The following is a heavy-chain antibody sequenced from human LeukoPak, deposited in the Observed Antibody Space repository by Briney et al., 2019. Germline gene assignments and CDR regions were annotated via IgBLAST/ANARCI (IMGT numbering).Heavy chain of an antibody. J-gene: IGHJ3*02. D-gene: IGHD3-22*01. Sequence: TGGSLRLSCAASGFTFSTYIMNWVRQAPEEGLEWISCISSSSRTIYYADSVKGRFTISSDNAKNSLYLQMNSLGDEDTAVYYCARDYYDSSGYFYPNAFDIWGQGTMVTVSS. V-gene: IGHV3-48*02. CDR3: ARDYYDSSGYFYPNAFDI. CDR2: ISSSSRTI. CDR1: GFTFSTYI.